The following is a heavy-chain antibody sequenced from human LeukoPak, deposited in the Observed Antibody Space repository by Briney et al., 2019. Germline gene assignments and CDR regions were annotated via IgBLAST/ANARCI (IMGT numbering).Heavy chain of an antibody. CDR2: ISGGGAGT. J-gene: IGHJ5*02. CDR1: GFTFSDYY. D-gene: IGHD2-2*01. CDR3: ARLPAAINGYFDP. Sequence: GGSVRLSCAASGFTFSDYYMSWILQAPGKGLEWVSAISGGGAGTYYADSVKGRFTISRDNSKNTLYLQMYSLRAEDTAVYYCARLPAAINGYFDPWGQGTLVTVSS. V-gene: IGHV3-23*01.